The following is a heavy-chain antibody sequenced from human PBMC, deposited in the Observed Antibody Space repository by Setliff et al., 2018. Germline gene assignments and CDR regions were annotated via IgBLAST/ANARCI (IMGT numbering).Heavy chain of an antibody. V-gene: IGHV4-39*07. CDR3: ARDGGFRSGTWSLDQ. CDR2: VSFSGST. J-gene: IGHJ4*02. CDR1: GGSINTNYYY. D-gene: IGHD3-16*02. Sequence: LSLTCIVSGGSINTNYYYWGWVRQPPGKGLEWIGTVSFSGSTYFNPSLKSRATILRDTSTNQFSLKLTSVTATDTAMYYCARDGGFRSGTWSLDQWGQGTLVTAPQ.